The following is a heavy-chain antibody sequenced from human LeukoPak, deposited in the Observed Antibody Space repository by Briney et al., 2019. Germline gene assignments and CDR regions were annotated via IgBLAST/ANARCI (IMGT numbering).Heavy chain of an antibody. CDR2: ISGDGGTT. CDR1: GFSFDDFV. CDR3: AKEYCGGDCSVDY. Sequence: PGGSLRLSCAASGFSFDDFVMYWVRQAPGKGLQWVSLISGDGGTTYYADSVKGRFTISRDNSKNSLYLQMNSLRTEDTALYYCAKEYCGGDCSVDYWGQGTLVTVSS. J-gene: IGHJ4*02. V-gene: IGHV3-43*02. D-gene: IGHD2-21*02.